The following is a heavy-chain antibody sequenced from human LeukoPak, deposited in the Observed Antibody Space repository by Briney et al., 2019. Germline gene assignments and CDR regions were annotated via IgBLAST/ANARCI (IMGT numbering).Heavy chain of an antibody. CDR2: IWYDGSNK. D-gene: IGHD6-6*01. CDR1: GFTFSSYG. V-gene: IGHV3-33*01. J-gene: IGHJ4*02. CDR3: ARDQAESSGFDY. Sequence: PERSLRLSCAASGFTFSSYGMHWVRQAPGKGLEWVAVIWYDGSNKYYADSVKGRFTISRDNSKNTLYLQMNSLRAEDTAVYYCARDQAESSGFDYWGQGTLVTVSS.